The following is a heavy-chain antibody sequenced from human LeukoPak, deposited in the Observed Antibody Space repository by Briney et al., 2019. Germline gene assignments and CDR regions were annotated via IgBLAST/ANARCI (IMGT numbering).Heavy chain of an antibody. D-gene: IGHD3-3*01. CDR2: INPSGGST. Sequence: ASVKVSCKASGYTFTSYYMHWVRQAPGQGLEWMGIINPSGGSTNYAQKFQGRVTMTRDTSTNPVYMELSSLRSEDTAVYYCARGSYDFWSAYYYYYMDVWGKGTTVTVSS. CDR3: ARGSYDFWSAYYYYYMDV. V-gene: IGHV1-46*01. CDR1: GYTFTSYY. J-gene: IGHJ6*03.